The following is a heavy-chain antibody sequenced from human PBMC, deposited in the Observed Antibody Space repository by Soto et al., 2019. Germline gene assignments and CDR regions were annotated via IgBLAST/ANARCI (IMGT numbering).Heavy chain of an antibody. V-gene: IGHV4-39*07. CDR2: IYYSGST. CDR1: GGSISRSSYY. CDR3: ARDPGSGSYYGWFDP. Sequence: SETLSLTCTVSGGSISRSSYYWGWIRQPPGKGLEWIGSIYYSGSTYYNPSLKSRVTISVDTSKNQFSLKLSSVTAADTAVFYCARDPGSGSYYGWFDPWGQGTLVTVSS. D-gene: IGHD3-10*01. J-gene: IGHJ5*02.